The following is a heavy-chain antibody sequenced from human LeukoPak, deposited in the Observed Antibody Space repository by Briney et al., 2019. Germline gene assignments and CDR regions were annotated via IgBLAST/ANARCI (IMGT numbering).Heavy chain of an antibody. J-gene: IGHJ4*02. D-gene: IGHD3-3*02. Sequence: GGSLRLSCVASGFIFSDHYVDWVRQAPGKGLEWVGRTTKKGNTYTTHYAASVRGRFTISRDDSKNTLYLQMDSLTVEDTAVYYCARAGVISGWDYWGQGVLVTVSS. CDR2: TTKKGNTYTT. CDR3: ARAGVISGWDY. V-gene: IGHV3-72*01. CDR1: GFIFSDHY.